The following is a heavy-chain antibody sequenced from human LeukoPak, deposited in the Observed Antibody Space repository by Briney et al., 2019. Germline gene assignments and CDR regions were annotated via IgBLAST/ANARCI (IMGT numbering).Heavy chain of an antibody. CDR2: ISDDGRNK. D-gene: IGHD4-17*01. CDR1: GFSFISYG. V-gene: IGHV3-30*18. J-gene: IGHJ4*02. CDR3: AKRPPDYGDYVTYFDY. Sequence: GGSLRLSCAASGFSFISYGMHWVRQAPGKGLEWVGVISDDGRNKNYADSVKGRFTISRDNSKDTLYLQMNSRRDEDTAVYYCAKRPPDYGDYVTYFDYWGQGTLVTVSS.